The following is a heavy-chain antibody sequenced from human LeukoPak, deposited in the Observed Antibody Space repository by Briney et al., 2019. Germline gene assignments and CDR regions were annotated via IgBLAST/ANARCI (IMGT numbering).Heavy chain of an antibody. CDR3: AREQAVGDRHQELFDY. J-gene: IGHJ4*02. CDR1: GYTFTGYY. CDR2: INPNSGGT. V-gene: IGHV1-2*02. Sequence: GASVKVSCKASGYTFTGYYMHWVRQAPGQGLEWMGWINPNSGGTNYAQKFQGRVTMTRDTSISAAYMELSRLRSDDTAVYYCAREQAVGDRHQELFDYWGQGTLVTVSS. D-gene: IGHD3-10*01.